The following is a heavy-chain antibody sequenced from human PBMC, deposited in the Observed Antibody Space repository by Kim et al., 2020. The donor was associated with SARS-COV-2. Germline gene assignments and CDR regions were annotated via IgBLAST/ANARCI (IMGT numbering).Heavy chain of an antibody. V-gene: IGHV5-51*01. CDR1: GYSFTSYW. Sequence: GESLKISCKGSGYSFTSYWIGWVRQMPGKGLEWMGIIYPGDSDTRYSPSFQGQVTISADKSISTAYLQWSSLKASDTAMYYCARHVSNLFFGGSYAFDIWGQGTMVTLSS. CDR3: ARHVSNLFFGGSYAFDI. D-gene: IGHD2-15*01. J-gene: IGHJ3*02. CDR2: IYPGDSDT.